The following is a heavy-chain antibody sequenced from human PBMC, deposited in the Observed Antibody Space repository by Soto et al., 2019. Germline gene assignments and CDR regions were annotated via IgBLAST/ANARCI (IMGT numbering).Heavy chain of an antibody. CDR3: AKSWGSIAARLLPFYYFDY. V-gene: IGHV3-23*01. Sequence: GGSLRLSCAASGFTFSSYAMSWVRQAPGKGLEWVSAISGSGGSTYYADSVKGRFTISRDNSKNTLYLQMNSLRAEDTAVYYCAKSWGSIAARLLPFYYFDYWGQGTLVTVSS. J-gene: IGHJ4*02. D-gene: IGHD6-6*01. CDR1: GFTFSSYA. CDR2: ISGSGGST.